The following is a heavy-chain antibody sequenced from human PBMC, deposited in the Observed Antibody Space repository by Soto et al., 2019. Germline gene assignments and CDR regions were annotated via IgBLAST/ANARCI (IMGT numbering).Heavy chain of an antibody. J-gene: IGHJ3*02. V-gene: IGHV4-34*01. D-gene: IGHD3-9*01. Sequence: QVQLQQWGAGLLKPSETLSLTCAVYGGSFSGYYWSWIRQPPGKGLEWIGELNHSGSTNYNPSLKSRVTLSVDTSKIQFSLKLSSVTAADTSVYYGARWPVLRYLNDAVDIWGQGTMVTVSS. CDR3: ARWPVLRYLNDAVDI. CDR2: LNHSGST. CDR1: GGSFSGYY.